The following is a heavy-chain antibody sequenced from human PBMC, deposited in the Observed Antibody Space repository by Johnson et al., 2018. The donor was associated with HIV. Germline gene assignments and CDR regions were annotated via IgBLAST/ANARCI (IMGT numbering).Heavy chain of an antibody. J-gene: IGHJ3*02. V-gene: IGHV3-66*03. D-gene: IGHD6-19*01. CDR1: GFTVSSNY. CDR3: AREPGLVAAFDI. CDR2: IYSGGST. Sequence: EVQLVESGGGLIQPGGSLRLSCAASGFTVSSNYMNWVRQAPGKGLEWVSVIYSGGSTFYADSVKGRFTISRDSSQNTLYLQMNSLRAEDTAVYYCAREPGLVAAFDIWGQGTMVTVSS.